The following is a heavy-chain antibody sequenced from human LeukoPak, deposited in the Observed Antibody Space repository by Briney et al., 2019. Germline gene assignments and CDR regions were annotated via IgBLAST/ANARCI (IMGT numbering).Heavy chain of an antibody. Sequence: ASVKVSCKASGYTFTSYDVNWVRQATGQGLEWMGWMNPNSGNTGYAQKFQGRVTISRNTSITTAYMELSSLRSEDTAVYYCARDRVTTTVSLADYWGQGTLVTVSS. V-gene: IGHV1-8*03. J-gene: IGHJ4*02. D-gene: IGHD4-17*01. CDR1: GYTFTSYD. CDR3: ARDRVTTTVSLADY. CDR2: MNPNSGNT.